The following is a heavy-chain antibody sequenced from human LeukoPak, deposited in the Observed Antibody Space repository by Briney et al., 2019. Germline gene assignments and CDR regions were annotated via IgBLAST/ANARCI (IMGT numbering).Heavy chain of an antibody. J-gene: IGHJ4*02. Sequence: GGTLRLSCAASGSTFDDYGMSWVRQAPGKGLEWVSGINWNGGSTGYADSVKGRFTISRDNAKNSLYLQMNSLRAEDTALYYCARVEIIAAAGRVDYWAQGTLVTVSS. CDR1: GSTFDDYG. V-gene: IGHV3-20*04. CDR3: ARVEIIAAAGRVDY. CDR2: INWNGGST. D-gene: IGHD6-13*01.